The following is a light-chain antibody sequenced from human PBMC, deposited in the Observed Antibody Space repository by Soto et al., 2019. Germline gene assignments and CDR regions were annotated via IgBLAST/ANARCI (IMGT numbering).Light chain of an antibody. V-gene: IGLV2-11*01. CDR3: CSYAGTYTFEV. CDR2: DVS. J-gene: IGLJ1*01. CDR1: SSDVGGYNY. Sequence: QSALTQPRSVSGFPGQSVTISCTGTSSDVGGYNYVSWYQQHPGKAPKVMIYDVSKRPSGVPDRFSGSKSGNTASLTISGLQAGDEADYYCCSYAGTYTFEVFGTGTMV.